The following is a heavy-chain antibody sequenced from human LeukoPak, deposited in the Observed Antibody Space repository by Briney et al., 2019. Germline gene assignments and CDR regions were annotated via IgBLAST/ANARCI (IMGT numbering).Heavy chain of an antibody. D-gene: IGHD2-2*01. V-gene: IGHV3-48*03. CDR1: GFTFSSYA. CDR2: ISSSGSTI. J-gene: IGHJ3*02. Sequence: GGSLRLSCAASGFTFSSYAMSWVRQAPGKGLEWVSYISSSGSTIYYADSVKGRFTISRDNAKNSLYLQMNSLRAEDTAVYYCARAPRYCSSTSCYGAFDIWGQGTMVTVSS. CDR3: ARAPRYCSSTSCYGAFDI.